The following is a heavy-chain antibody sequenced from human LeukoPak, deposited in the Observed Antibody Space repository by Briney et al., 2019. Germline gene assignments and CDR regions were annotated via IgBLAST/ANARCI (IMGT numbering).Heavy chain of an antibody. V-gene: IGHV1-18*01. J-gene: IGHJ4*02. CDR3: ARAVGGYCSGGSCYSTSQFDY. CDR1: GYTFTSYG. D-gene: IGHD2-15*01. Sequence: SVKVSCKASGYTFTSYGISWVRQAPGQGLEWMGWISAYNGNTNYAQKLQGRVTMTTDTSTSTAYMELRSLRSDDTAVYYCARAVGGYCSGGSCYSTSQFDYWGQGTLVTVSS. CDR2: ISAYNGNT.